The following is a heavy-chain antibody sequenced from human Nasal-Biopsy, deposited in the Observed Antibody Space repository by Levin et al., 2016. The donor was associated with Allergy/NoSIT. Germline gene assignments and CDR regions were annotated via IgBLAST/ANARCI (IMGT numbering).Heavy chain of an antibody. Sequence: SETLSLTCTVSGASVSSGSCYWTWIRQPPGKGLEWIGYIYFTGRTNYNPSLKSRLTMSVDLSKNQFSLKLTSVTAADTAVYYCATSGVSSGWLQMDYWGQGTLVSVSS. J-gene: IGHJ4*02. D-gene: IGHD6-19*01. CDR1: GASVSSGSCY. V-gene: IGHV4-61*01. CDR2: IYFTGRT. CDR3: ATSGVSSGWLQMDY.